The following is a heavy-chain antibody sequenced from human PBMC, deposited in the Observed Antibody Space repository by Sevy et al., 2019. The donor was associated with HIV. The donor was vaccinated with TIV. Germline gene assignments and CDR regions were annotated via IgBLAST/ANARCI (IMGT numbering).Heavy chain of an antibody. CDR1: GFTVSSNY. V-gene: IGHV3-53*01. Sequence: GGSLRLSCAASGFTVSSNYMSWVRQAPGKGLQWVSVIYSGGTTYYADSVKGRFTISRDNSKNTLYLQMNSLRAEDTAVYYCARGFWSGYYYSGSYGMDVWGQGTTVTVSS. CDR3: ARGFWSGYYYSGSYGMDV. J-gene: IGHJ6*02. D-gene: IGHD3-3*01. CDR2: IYSGGTT.